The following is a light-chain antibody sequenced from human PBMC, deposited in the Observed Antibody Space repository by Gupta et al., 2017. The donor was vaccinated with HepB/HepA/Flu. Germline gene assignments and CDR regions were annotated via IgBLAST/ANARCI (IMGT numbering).Light chain of an antibody. V-gene: IGKV3-20*01. CDR1: QSLSSNS. Sequence: EIVLTQSPGTLSLSPGERVTLSCRASQSLSSNSLAWYQRKPGQAPRLIIYGGSSRATGIPDRFSGSGDEKDFTLTSSRRENEDCAMCYEQQDCAFITFGQGT. CDR3: QQDCAFIT. J-gene: IGKJ5*01. CDR2: GGS.